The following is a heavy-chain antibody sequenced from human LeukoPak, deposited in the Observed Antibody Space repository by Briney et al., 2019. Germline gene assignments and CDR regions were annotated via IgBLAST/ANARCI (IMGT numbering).Heavy chain of an antibody. CDR1: GGSFSGYY. CDR2: INHSGST. Sequence: SETLSLTCAVYGGSFSGYYWSWIRQPPGKGLEWIGEINHSGSTNYNPSLKSRVTISVDTSKNQFSLKLSSVTSADTAVYYCAIGLLCSGGSCYKAIDYWGQGTLVTVSS. J-gene: IGHJ4*02. V-gene: IGHV4-34*01. CDR3: AIGLLCSGGSCYKAIDY. D-gene: IGHD2-15*01.